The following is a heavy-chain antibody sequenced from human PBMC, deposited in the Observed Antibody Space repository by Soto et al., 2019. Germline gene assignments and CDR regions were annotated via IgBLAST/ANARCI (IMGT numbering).Heavy chain of an antibody. CDR3: AKSKKGISDYFDS. D-gene: IGHD3-10*01. CDR2: TSGSGGTT. V-gene: IGHV3-23*01. Sequence: QSGGSLRLSCAASGFTFSSFAMNWARQAPGKGLEWVSVTSGSGGTTYYADSVKGRFTISRDNSKNTLYLQMQSLRAEDTAVYYCAKSKKGISDYFDSWGQGTLVPSPQ. J-gene: IGHJ4*02. CDR1: GFTFSSFA.